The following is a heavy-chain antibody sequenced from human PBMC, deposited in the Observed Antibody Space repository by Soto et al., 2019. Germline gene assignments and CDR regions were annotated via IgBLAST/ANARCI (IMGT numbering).Heavy chain of an antibody. CDR2: IYYSGST. J-gene: IGHJ5*02. Sequence: SETLSLTCTVSGGSVSSGSYYWSWIRQPPGKGLEWIGYIYYSGSTNYNPSLKSRVTISVDTSKNQFSLKLSSVTAADTAVYYCAREGYDSSGCFDPWGQGTLVTVSS. V-gene: IGHV4-61*01. D-gene: IGHD3-22*01. CDR1: GGSVSSGSYY. CDR3: AREGYDSSGCFDP.